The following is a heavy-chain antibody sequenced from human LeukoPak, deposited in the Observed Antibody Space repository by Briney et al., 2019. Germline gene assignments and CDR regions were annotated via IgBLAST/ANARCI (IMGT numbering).Heavy chain of an antibody. Sequence: GGSLRLSCAASGFTFTSYFMNWVRQAPGKGLEWVSTISGGGGSTYYADSVKGRFTISRDNSKNTLYLQVNSLRAEDTAVYYCAKGGKWDVTPFDYWGQGTLVTVSP. V-gene: IGHV3-23*01. CDR2: ISGGGGST. CDR3: AKGGKWDVTPFDY. D-gene: IGHD1-26*01. J-gene: IGHJ4*02. CDR1: GFTFTSYF.